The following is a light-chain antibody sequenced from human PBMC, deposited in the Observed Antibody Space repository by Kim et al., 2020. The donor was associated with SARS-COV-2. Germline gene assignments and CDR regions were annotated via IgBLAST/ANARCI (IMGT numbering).Light chain of an antibody. CDR3: LLFYGDAHLRL. CDR1: TGAVTSGHF. J-gene: IGLJ3*02. V-gene: IGLV7-43*01. CDR2: NTN. Sequence: QAVVTQEPSVTVSPGGTVTLTCASSTGAVTSGHFPNWFQQKPGQAPTALIYNTNNKYSWTPARFSGSVLGGKAALTLSNVQPDDEADYYCLLFYGDAHLRLFGGGTQLTVL.